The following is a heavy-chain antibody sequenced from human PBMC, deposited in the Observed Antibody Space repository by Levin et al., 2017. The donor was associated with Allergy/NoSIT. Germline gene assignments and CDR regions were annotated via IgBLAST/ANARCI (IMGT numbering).Heavy chain of an antibody. CDR2: INHSGST. V-gene: IGHV4-34*01. Sequence: SQTLSLTCAVYGGSFSGYYWSWIRQPPGKGLEWIGEINHSGSTNYNPSLKSRVTISVDTSKNQFSLKLSSVTAADTAVYYCAKAYGDYVPAYWYFDLWGRGTLVTVSS. CDR3: AKAYGDYVPAYWYFDL. D-gene: IGHD4-17*01. J-gene: IGHJ2*01. CDR1: GGSFSGYY.